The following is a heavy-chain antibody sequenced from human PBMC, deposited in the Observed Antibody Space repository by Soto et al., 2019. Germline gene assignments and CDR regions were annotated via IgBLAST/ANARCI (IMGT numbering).Heavy chain of an antibody. Sequence: QVQLVESGGGVVQPGRSLRLSCAASGFTFSSYAMHWVRQAPGKGLEWVAVISYDGSNKYYADSVKGRFTISRDNSKNTLYLQMNSLRAEDTAVYYCARDGIRITIYYFDYWGQGTLVTVSS. CDR2: ISYDGSNK. D-gene: IGHD3-3*01. V-gene: IGHV3-30-3*01. J-gene: IGHJ4*02. CDR1: GFTFSSYA. CDR3: ARDGIRITIYYFDY.